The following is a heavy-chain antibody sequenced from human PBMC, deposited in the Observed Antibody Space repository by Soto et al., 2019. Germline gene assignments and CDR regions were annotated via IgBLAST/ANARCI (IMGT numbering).Heavy chain of an antibody. D-gene: IGHD5-18*01. CDR1: GGSISSGGYY. CDR2: IYYSGST. J-gene: IGHJ6*02. Sequence: PSETLSLTCTVSGGSISSGGYYWSWIRQHPGKGLEWIGYIYYSGSTYYNPSLKSRVTISVDTSKNQFSLKLSSVTAADTAVYYCAIFSRGYSYGYYYYGMDVWGQGTTVTVSS. CDR3: AIFSRGYSYGYYYYGMDV. V-gene: IGHV4-31*03.